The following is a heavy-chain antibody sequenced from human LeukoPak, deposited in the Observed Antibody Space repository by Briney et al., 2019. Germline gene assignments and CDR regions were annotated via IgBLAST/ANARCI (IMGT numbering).Heavy chain of an antibody. Sequence: GGSLRLSCAASGFTLSSYSMNWVRQAPGKGLEWVSSISSSSSYIYYADSVKGRFTISRDNAKNSLYLQMNSLRAEDTAVYYCARGTPAAVTTDYWGQGTLVTVSS. CDR1: GFTLSSYS. V-gene: IGHV3-21*01. CDR3: ARGTPAAVTTDY. J-gene: IGHJ4*02. D-gene: IGHD4-17*01. CDR2: ISSSSSYI.